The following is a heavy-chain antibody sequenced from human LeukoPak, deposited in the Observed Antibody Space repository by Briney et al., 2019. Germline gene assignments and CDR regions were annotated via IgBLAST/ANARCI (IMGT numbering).Heavy chain of an antibody. J-gene: IGHJ4*02. D-gene: IGHD3-3*01. Sequence: GGSLRLSCAASGFTFSSHSMNWVRQAPGKGLECVSYISSSSTYIYYAASVKGRFAISRDNARNSLFLQMNSLRAEDSGIYYCARDPRLEISGMVIDMLDYWGQGTLVTVSS. CDR1: GFTFSSHS. V-gene: IGHV3-21*01. CDR2: ISSSSTYI. CDR3: ARDPRLEISGMVIDMLDY.